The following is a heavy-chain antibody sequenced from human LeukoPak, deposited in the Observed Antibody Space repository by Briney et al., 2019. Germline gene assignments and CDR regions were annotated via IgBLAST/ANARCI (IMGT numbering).Heavy chain of an antibody. CDR1: GFTFSSYW. CDR3: AREVIAAPNDYMDV. V-gene: IGHV3-74*01. D-gene: IGHD6-13*01. CDR2: INTDGSST. Sequence: GGSLRLSCAASGFTFSSYWMHWVRQAPGKGLVWVSRINTDGSSTSYADSVKGRFTISRDNAKNTLYLQMNSLRAEDTAVYYCAREVIAAPNDYMDVWGKGTTVTASS. J-gene: IGHJ6*03.